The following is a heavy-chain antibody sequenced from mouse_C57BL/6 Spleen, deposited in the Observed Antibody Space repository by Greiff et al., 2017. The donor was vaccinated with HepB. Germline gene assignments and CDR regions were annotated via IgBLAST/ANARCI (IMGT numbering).Heavy chain of an antibody. CDR3: AIAGAGYAMDY. J-gene: IGHJ4*01. D-gene: IGHD1-1*01. CDR2: IYPSDSET. CDR1: GYTFTSYW. Sequence: QVQLQQPGAELVRPGSSVKLSCKASGYTFTSYWMDWVKQRPGQGLEWIGNIYPSDSETHYNQKFKDKATLTVDKSSSTAYMQLSSLTSEDSAVYYCAIAGAGYAMDYWGQGTSVTVSS. V-gene: IGHV1-61*01.